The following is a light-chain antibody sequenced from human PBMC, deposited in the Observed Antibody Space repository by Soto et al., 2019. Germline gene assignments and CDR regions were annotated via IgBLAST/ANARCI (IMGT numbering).Light chain of an antibody. CDR1: LSINSN. CDR2: DAS. CDR3: QQDHHGRT. Sequence: EIVMTQSPATLSVSPGEGATLSCRASLSINSNLAWYQQKPGQAPRLLIYDASTRATGLTGRFSGSGCGTEFTLTISSLQSVDFAVYYCQQDHHGRTFGQGTKGEIK. V-gene: IGKV3-15*01. J-gene: IGKJ2*02.